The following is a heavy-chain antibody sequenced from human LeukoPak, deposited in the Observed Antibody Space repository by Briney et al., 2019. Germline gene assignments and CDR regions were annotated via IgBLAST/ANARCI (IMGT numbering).Heavy chain of an antibody. CDR2: IIPIFGTA. CDR1: GGTFSSYA. Sequence: GASVKVSCKASGGTFSSYAISWVRQAPGQGLEWMGRIIPIFGTANYAQKFQGRVTITTDESTSTAYMELSSLRSEDTAVYYCASAGYYYDSGSYYNGPFDYWGQGTLVTVSS. J-gene: IGHJ4*02. V-gene: IGHV1-69*05. D-gene: IGHD3-10*01. CDR3: ASAGYYYDSGSYYNGPFDY.